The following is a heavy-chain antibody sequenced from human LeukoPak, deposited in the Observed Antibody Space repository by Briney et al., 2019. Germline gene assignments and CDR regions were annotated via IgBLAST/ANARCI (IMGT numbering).Heavy chain of an antibody. D-gene: IGHD2-2*01. CDR2: IYYSGST. CDR3: ARVRKYCSSTSCQREYYMDV. Sequence: PSETLSLTCTVSGGSISSYYWSWIRQPPGKGLEWIGYIYYSGSTNYNPSLKSRVTISVDTSKNQFSLELSSVTAADTAVYYCARVRKYCSSTSCQREYYMDVWGKGTTVTVSS. V-gene: IGHV4-59*01. J-gene: IGHJ6*03. CDR1: GGSISSYY.